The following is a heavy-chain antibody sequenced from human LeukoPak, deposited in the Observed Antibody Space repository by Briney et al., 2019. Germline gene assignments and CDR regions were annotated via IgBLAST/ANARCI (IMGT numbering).Heavy chain of an antibody. V-gene: IGHV1-24*01. CDR3: ATGQCNTSSCYYYYMDV. CDR2: FDPEDGES. D-gene: IGHD2/OR15-2a*01. Sequence: GASVKVSCKVSGYTLRELSMHWVRQAPAKGLQWMGVFDPEDGESIIAQKFQGRLTMTEDTSTDTAYMELSSLTSEDTAMYYCATGQCNTSSCYYYYMDVWGKGTTVTVSS. CDR1: GYTLRELS. J-gene: IGHJ6*03.